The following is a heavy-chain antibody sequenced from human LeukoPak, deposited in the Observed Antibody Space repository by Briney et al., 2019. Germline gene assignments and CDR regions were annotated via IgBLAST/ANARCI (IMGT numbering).Heavy chain of an antibody. J-gene: IGHJ5*02. V-gene: IGHV1-46*01. CDR2: INPSGGST. D-gene: IGHD1-26*01. CDR3: ARDYSGDHWFDP. Sequence: ASVKVSCKASGYTFTSYYMHWVRQAPGQGLEWMGIINPSGGSTSYAQKFQGRVTITRDTSASTAYMELSSLRSEDTAVYYCARDYSGDHWFDPWGQGTLVTVSS. CDR1: GYTFTSYY.